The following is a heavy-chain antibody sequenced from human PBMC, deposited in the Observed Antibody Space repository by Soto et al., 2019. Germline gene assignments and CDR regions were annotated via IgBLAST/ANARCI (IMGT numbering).Heavy chain of an antibody. CDR1: GFTFGDHA. J-gene: IGHJ6*02. CDR3: AKGLLIMVRKVIIPPQYYYGMDV. V-gene: IGHV3-23*01. CDR2: ISGSGGIT. Sequence: GGSLRLSCAASGFTFGDHAMSWVLQAPGQGLEWVSVISGSGGITYYEDSVKGRFTIFRDNAKNTLYLQMNSPRAEDTAVYYCAKGLLIMVRKVIIPPQYYYGMDVWGQGTTVTVS. D-gene: IGHD3-10*01.